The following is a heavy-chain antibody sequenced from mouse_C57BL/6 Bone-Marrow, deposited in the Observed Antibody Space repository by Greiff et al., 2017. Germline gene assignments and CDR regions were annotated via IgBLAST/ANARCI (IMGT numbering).Heavy chain of an antibody. CDR3: ARCLITTVVATDHYFDY. J-gene: IGHJ2*01. D-gene: IGHD1-1*01. V-gene: IGHV1-72*01. CDR1: GYTFTSYW. Sequence: QVQLQQPGAELVKPGASVKLSCKASGYTFTSYWMHWVKQRPGRGLEWIGRIDPNSGGTKYNEKFKSKATLTVDKPSSTAYMQLSSLTSEDSAVYYCARCLITTVVATDHYFDYWGQGTTLTVSS. CDR2: IDPNSGGT.